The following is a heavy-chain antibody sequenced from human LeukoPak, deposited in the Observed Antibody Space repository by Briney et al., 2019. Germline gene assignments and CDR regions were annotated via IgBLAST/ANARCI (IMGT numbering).Heavy chain of an antibody. D-gene: IGHD6-6*01. Sequence: GGSLRLSCAASGFTFSSYSMNWVRQAPGKGLEWVSSISSSSSYIYYADSVKGRFTISRDNAKNSLYLQMNSLRAEDTAVYYCARGGGSSSTLDYWGQGTLVTVSS. CDR3: ARGGGSSSTLDY. CDR1: GFTFSSYS. J-gene: IGHJ4*02. CDR2: ISSSSSYI. V-gene: IGHV3-21*01.